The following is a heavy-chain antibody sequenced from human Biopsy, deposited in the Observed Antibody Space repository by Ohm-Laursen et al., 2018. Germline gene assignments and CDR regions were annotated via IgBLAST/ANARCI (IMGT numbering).Heavy chain of an antibody. Sequence: ASVKVSCKASGYSFTSYYMHWVRQAPGQGLEWMGMINPSGSTTSYPQIFQGRVTMTRDTSKSTVYMELSSLRSADTAVYFCARNTGWYGDLYYFDYWGQGNLVTGSS. CDR2: INPSGSTT. V-gene: IGHV1-46*01. CDR3: ARNTGWYGDLYYFDY. J-gene: IGHJ4*02. D-gene: IGHD6-19*01. CDR1: GYSFTSYY.